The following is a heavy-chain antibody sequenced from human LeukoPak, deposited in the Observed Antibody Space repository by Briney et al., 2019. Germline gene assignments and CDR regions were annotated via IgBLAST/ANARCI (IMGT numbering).Heavy chain of an antibody. CDR3: AKDMVSGWSPFDY. CDR1: GFTFDDYA. V-gene: IGHV3-9*01. Sequence: GGSLRLSCAASGFTFDDYAMHWVRQTPGKGLEWVSGISWNSETIDYADSVKGRFTISRDNAKNSLYLQMNSLRAEDTALYYCAKDMVSGWSPFDYWGQGTLVTVSS. D-gene: IGHD6-19*01. CDR2: ISWNSETI. J-gene: IGHJ4*02.